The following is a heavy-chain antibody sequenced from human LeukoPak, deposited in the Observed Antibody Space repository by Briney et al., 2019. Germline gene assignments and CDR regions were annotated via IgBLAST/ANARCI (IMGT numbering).Heavy chain of an antibody. CDR2: INQDGSEK. V-gene: IGHV3-7*05. Sequence: GGSLRLPCAASGFTFSTYWMSWVRQAPGKGLEWVANINQDGSEKFYVDSVKGRFTISRDNAKHSLYLQVNILRAEDTAVYYCARAGSARSRDYWGQGTLVIVSS. J-gene: IGHJ4*02. CDR3: ARAGSARSRDY. D-gene: IGHD6-19*01. CDR1: GFTFSTYW.